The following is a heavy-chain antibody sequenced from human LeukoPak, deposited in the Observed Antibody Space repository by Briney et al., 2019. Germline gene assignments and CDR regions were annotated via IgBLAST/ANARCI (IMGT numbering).Heavy chain of an antibody. J-gene: IGHJ4*02. CDR2: VNPNSGNT. CDR1: GYTFTNYD. Sequence: ASVKVSCKASGYTFTNYDVNWVRQATGQGLEWMGYVNPNSGNTGYAQKFQGRVTITKNTSISTAYMELTSLRSEDTAVYYCAREGFDYWRQGTLVTVSS. CDR3: AREGFDY. V-gene: IGHV1-8*03.